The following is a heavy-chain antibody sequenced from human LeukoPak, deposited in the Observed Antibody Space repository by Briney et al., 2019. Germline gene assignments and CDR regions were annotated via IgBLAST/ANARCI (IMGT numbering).Heavy chain of an antibody. CDR2: IYTSGST. CDR3: AXERXXXCSSTTCXXXHDXFAP. J-gene: IGHJ5*02. Sequence: SETLSLTCTVSGGSISSYYWSWIRQPAGQGLEWIGRIYTSGSTNYNPSLKSRFTMSVDTSKNQFSLKLGAFTAARTRVYYRAXERXXXCSSTTCXXXHDXFAPCGQGTLVTVSS. D-gene: IGHD2-2*02. CDR1: GGSISSYY. V-gene: IGHV4-4*07.